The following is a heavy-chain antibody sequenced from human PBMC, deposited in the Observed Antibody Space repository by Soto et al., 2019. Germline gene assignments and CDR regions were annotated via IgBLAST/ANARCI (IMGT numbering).Heavy chain of an antibody. CDR3: ARYRSGGYDFDF. V-gene: IGHV3-7*03. CDR1: GFTFSNYW. Sequence: VQLVESGGGFVQPGGSLRLSCAGSGFTFSNYWMSWVRQAPGKGLEWVAKIKQDGSVTDYVDSGNGRFTISRDNAKNSLYLQVNSLRVEDTAVYYCARYRSGGYDFDFWGQGTLVTVSS. J-gene: IGHJ4*02. CDR2: IKQDGSVT. D-gene: IGHD5-12*01.